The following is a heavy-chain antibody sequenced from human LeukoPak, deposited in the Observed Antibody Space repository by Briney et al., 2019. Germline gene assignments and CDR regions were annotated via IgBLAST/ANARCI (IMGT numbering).Heavy chain of an antibody. V-gene: IGHV3-23*01. CDR3: AKRKHSPGYSSLDQ. D-gene: IGHD2-15*01. J-gene: IGHJ4*02. Sequence: GGSLRLSCVASGFTFSSFALDWVRQAPGRGLEWISVVSRTGSTKYYADSVKGRFTVSRDNSKNTVYLQMNSLRVDDSAVYYCAKRKHSPGYSSLDQWGQGTLVTVSS. CDR1: GFTFSSFA. CDR2: VSRTGSTK.